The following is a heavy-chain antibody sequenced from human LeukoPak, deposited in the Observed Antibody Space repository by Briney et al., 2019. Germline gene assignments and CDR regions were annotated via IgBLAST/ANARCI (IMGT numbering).Heavy chain of an antibody. Sequence: SETLSLTCTVSGYSISSGYYWGWIRQPPGKGLEWIGYIYYSGSTNYNPSLKSRVTISVDTSKNQFSLKLSSVTAADTAVYYCARGAWLAADFDYWGQGTLVTVSS. J-gene: IGHJ4*02. CDR3: ARGAWLAADFDY. CDR2: IYYSGST. V-gene: IGHV4-61*01. CDR1: GYSISSGYY. D-gene: IGHD6-19*01.